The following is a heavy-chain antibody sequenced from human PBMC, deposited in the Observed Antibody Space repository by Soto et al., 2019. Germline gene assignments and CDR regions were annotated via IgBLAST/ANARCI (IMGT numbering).Heavy chain of an antibody. CDR1: GFTFSSYA. CDR3: AKDSSFSTGYSYCFDFDY. D-gene: IGHD5-18*01. J-gene: IGHJ4*02. Sequence: EVQLLESGGGLVQPGGSLRLSCAASGFTFSSYAMSWVRQAPGKGLEWVSAISGSGGSTYYSDSVKGRFTISRDNSKNTLYLQMNSLRAEDTAVYYCAKDSSFSTGYSYCFDFDYWGQGALVTVSS. CDR2: ISGSGGST. V-gene: IGHV3-23*01.